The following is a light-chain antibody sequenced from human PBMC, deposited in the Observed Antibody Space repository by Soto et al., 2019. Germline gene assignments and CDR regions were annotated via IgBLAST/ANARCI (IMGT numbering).Light chain of an antibody. CDR1: QNVSSNL. V-gene: IGKV3-20*01. J-gene: IGKJ1*01. Sequence: TVLKQSPGTRSLSPVEIATLSFRASQNVSSNLLVWYQQHPGQAPRLLIYGAFSRATGIPDRFSGSGSGTDFSLTIRRLETDDFAVYYCQKYGNFWTFGQGTKVDIK. CDR3: QKYGNFWT. CDR2: GAF.